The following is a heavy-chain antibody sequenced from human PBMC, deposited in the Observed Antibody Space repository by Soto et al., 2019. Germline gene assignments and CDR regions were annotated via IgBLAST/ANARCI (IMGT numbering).Heavy chain of an antibody. V-gene: IGHV4-31*03. J-gene: IGHJ6*02. CDR2: IYYSGST. CDR3: ARVSAGPYYDSSGPYGMDV. CDR1: GCSISSGGYY. D-gene: IGHD3-22*01. Sequence: PSETLSLTCTFSGCSISSGGYYWSWIRQHPGKGLEWIGYIYYSGSTYYNPSLKSRVTISVDTSKNQFSLKLSSVTAADTAVYYCARVSAGPYYDSSGPYGMDVWGQGTTVTVSS.